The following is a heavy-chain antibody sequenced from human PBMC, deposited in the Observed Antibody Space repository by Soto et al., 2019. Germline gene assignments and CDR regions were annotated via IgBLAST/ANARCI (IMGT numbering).Heavy chain of an antibody. CDR2: IYYSGST. CDR1: GGSISSSSYY. V-gene: IGHV4-39*01. CDR3: ARRHLVVVAAPGDFDY. D-gene: IGHD2-15*01. J-gene: IGHJ4*02. Sequence: QLQLQESGPGLVKPSETLSLTCTVSGGSISSSSYYWGWIRQPPGKGLEWIGSIYYSGSTYYNPSLKSRVTISVDTSKNQFSLKLSSVTAADTAVYYCARRHLVVVAAPGDFDYWGQGTLVTVSS.